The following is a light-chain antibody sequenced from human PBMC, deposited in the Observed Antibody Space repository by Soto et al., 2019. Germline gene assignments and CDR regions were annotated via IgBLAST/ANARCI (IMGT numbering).Light chain of an antibody. V-gene: IGLV2-18*02. J-gene: IGLJ2*01. CDR2: EVS. Sequence: QAALTQPPSVSGSPGQSVTISCTGTSSDVGNYNRVSWYQQPPDTAPKLMIYEVSNRPSGVPDRFSGSKSGNTASLTISGLQAEDEADYYCSSYTSSSTVVFGGGTKLTVL. CDR1: SSDVGNYNR. CDR3: SSYTSSSTVV.